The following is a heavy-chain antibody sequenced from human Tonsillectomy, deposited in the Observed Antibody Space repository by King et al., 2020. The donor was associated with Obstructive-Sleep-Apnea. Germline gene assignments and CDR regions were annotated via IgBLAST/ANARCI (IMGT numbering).Heavy chain of an antibody. V-gene: IGHV4-59*11. Sequence: VQLQESGPGLVKPSETLSLTCSVSGGSISSHYWSWIRQPPGKGLEWIGYIHYSGSTNYNPSLKSRVTISVDTSKNQFSLTLSSVTAADTALYYCARRVNYVGLRDTSAYYGLDVWGQGTTVAVSS. J-gene: IGHJ6*02. CDR3: ARRVNYVGLRDTSAYYGLDV. CDR1: GGSISSHY. CDR2: IHYSGST. D-gene: IGHD4-23*01.